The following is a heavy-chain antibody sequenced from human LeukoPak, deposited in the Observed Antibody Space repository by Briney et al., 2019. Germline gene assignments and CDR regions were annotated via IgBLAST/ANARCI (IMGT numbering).Heavy chain of an antibody. CDR3: ARDYGGNSGWFDP. V-gene: IGHV1-46*01. CDR1: GYTFTSYY. D-gene: IGHD4-23*01. Sequence: ASVKVSCKASGYTFTSYYMHWVRQAPGQGLEWMGIINPSGDSTRYAQKFQGRVTLTRSTSISTAYMELRSLTSEDTAVYYCARDYGGNSGWFDPWGQGTLVTVSS. J-gene: IGHJ5*02. CDR2: INPSGDST.